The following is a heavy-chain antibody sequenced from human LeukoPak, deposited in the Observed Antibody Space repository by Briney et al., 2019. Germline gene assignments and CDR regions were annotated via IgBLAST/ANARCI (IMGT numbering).Heavy chain of an antibody. CDR3: ASLTMVRGFEKFDP. J-gene: IGHJ5*02. D-gene: IGHD3-10*01. Sequence: GGXLRLSCAASGFTFSSYWMSWVRQAPGKGLEWVANIKQDGSEKYYVDSVKGRFTISRDNAKNSLYLQMNSLRAEDTAVYYCASLTMVRGFEKFDPWGQGTLVTVSS. CDR1: GFTFSSYW. CDR2: IKQDGSEK. V-gene: IGHV3-7*01.